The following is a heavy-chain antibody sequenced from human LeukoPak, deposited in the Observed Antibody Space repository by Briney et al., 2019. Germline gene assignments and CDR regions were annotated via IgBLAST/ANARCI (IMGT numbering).Heavy chain of an antibody. CDR3: AKGRSYGSGRVYFDY. CDR1: GFTFSSYW. D-gene: IGHD3-10*01. CDR2: INSDGSST. J-gene: IGHJ4*02. V-gene: IGHV3-74*01. Sequence: GGSLRLSCAASGFTFSSYWMHWVRQAPGKGLVWVSRINSDGSSTNYADSVMGRFTISRDNAKNTLYLQMNSLRAEDTAVYYCAKGRSYGSGRVYFDYWGQGTLVTVSS.